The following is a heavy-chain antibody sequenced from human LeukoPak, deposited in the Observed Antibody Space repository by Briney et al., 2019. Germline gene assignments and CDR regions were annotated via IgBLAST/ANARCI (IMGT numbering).Heavy chain of an antibody. CDR2: ISHSGST. CDR1: GGSFSDYY. CDR3: ARAGLSIFGMITPNWFDP. V-gene: IGHV4-34*01. Sequence: SETLSLTCSVYGGSFSDYYWSWIRQPPGKGLEWIGEISHSGSTKFNPSLKSRVTISVDMSRNQFSLNLTSVTAADTAVYYCARAGLSIFGMITPNWFDPWGQGTLVSVSS. D-gene: IGHD3-3*01. J-gene: IGHJ5*02.